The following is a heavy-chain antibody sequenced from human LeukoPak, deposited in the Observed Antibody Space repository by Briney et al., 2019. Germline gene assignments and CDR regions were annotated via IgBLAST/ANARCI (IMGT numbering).Heavy chain of an antibody. V-gene: IGHV1-69*06. D-gene: IGHD6-19*01. CDR1: GGTFSSYA. J-gene: IGHJ6*03. Sequence: SVKVSCKASGGTFSSYAISWVRQAPGQGLEWMGGIIPIFGTANYAQKFRGRVTITADKSTRTAYMELSSLRSDDTAVYYCARDLRYSSGWSASGMDVWGKGTTVTISS. CDR2: IIPIFGTA. CDR3: ARDLRYSSGWSASGMDV.